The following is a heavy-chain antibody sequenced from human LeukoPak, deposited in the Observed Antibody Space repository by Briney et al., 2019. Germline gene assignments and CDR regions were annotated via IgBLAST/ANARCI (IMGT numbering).Heavy chain of an antibody. CDR2: ITSSSSYI. D-gene: IGHD3-22*01. Sequence: GGSLRLSCAASGFTFSTYTMNWVRQAPGKGLEWVSSITSSSSYIYYADSVKGRFTISRDNAKNSLYLQMNSLRAEDTAVYYCARHVVAVGFDYWGQGTLVTVSS. CDR1: GFTFSTYT. V-gene: IGHV3-21*01. CDR3: ARHVVAVGFDY. J-gene: IGHJ4*02.